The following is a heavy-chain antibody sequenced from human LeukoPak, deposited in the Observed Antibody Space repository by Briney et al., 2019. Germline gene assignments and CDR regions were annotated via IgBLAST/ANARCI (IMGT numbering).Heavy chain of an antibody. Sequence: GASVKVSCKASGYTFTSYDINWVRQATGQGLEWMGWMNPNSGNTGYAQKFQGRVTITRNTSISTAYMELSSLRSEDTAVYYCARGWSVWTQGFGYMDVWGKGTTVTVSS. CDR2: MNPNSGNT. J-gene: IGHJ6*03. CDR1: GYTFTSYD. CDR3: ARGWSVWTQGFGYMDV. V-gene: IGHV1-8*03. D-gene: IGHD2-8*01.